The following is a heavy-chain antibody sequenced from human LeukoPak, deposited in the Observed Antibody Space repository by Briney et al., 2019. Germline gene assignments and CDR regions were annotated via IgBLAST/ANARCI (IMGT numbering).Heavy chain of an antibody. J-gene: IGHJ4*02. D-gene: IGHD3-22*01. Sequence: KPGGALRLSCAASGFTFIDYYMSWIRQAPGKGLEGVSYISSSGSTIYYADSVKGRFTISRDNAKNLLYLQMNSLRAEDTAVYYCARDYLTPGGYYDSSGYYYGWGQGTLVTVSS. CDR1: GFTFIDYY. CDR3: ARDYLTPGGYYDSSGYYYG. V-gene: IGHV3-11*01. CDR2: ISSSGSTI.